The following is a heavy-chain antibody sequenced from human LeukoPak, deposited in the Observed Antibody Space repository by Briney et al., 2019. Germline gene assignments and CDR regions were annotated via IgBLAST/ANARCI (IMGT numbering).Heavy chain of an antibody. D-gene: IGHD3-22*01. V-gene: IGHV5-51*01. CDR2: IYPGDSDT. Sequence: GESLKISCKGSGYSFTSYWIGWVRQMPGKGLEWMGIIYPGDSDTRYSPSFQGQVTISADKSISTAYLQWSSLKASDTAMYYCARLSGPMIVVVTKGYFDYWGQGTLVTVSS. CDR3: ARLSGPMIVVVTKGYFDY. CDR1: GYSFTSYW. J-gene: IGHJ4*02.